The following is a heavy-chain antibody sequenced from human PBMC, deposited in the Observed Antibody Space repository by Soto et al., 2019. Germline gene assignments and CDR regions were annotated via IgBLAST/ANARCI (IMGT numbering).Heavy chain of an antibody. CDR3: VQTTGGAGFDC. D-gene: IGHD1-1*01. V-gene: IGHV3-53*01. Sequence: EVQLVESGGGLIQPGGSLRLSCAASGFAVSSKYMTWVRQAPGKGLEWVSVIYGGGTTYYADSVKGRFTISRGTSKNTVYLQVNSLRAEDAAVDYCVQTTGGAGFDCWGQGTLVTVSS. J-gene: IGHJ4*02. CDR2: IYGGGTT. CDR1: GFAVSSKY.